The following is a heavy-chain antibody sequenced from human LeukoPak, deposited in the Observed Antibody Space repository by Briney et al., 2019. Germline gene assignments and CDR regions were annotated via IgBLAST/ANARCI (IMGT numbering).Heavy chain of an antibody. V-gene: IGHV3-66*01. Sequence: GGSLRRSCAASGFIVSNNYMSRGRQAPGKGLEMDSVIYTDGRTYYADSVKGRFTISRDNSKNTLYLQMNSLRAEDTAVYYCVRDGRGSSIHDSHDYWGQGTLVTVSS. D-gene: IGHD3-3*02. J-gene: IGHJ4*02. CDR1: GFIVSNNY. CDR3: VRDGRGSSIHDSHDY. CDR2: IYTDGRT.